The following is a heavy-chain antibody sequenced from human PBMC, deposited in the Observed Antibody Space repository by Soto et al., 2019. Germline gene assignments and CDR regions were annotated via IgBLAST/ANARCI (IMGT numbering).Heavy chain of an antibody. CDR2: INPNSGGT. Sequence: QVQLVQSGAEVKKPGASVKVSCKASGYTFTGYYMHWVRQAPGQGLEWMGWINPNSGGTNYAQKFQGWVAMTRDTSISTAYMEPSRLRSDDTAVYYCAKGIAAVGTYYYYYGMDVWGQGTTVTVSS. CDR3: AKGIAAVGTYYYYYGMDV. CDR1: GYTFTGYY. J-gene: IGHJ6*02. D-gene: IGHD6-13*01. V-gene: IGHV1-2*04.